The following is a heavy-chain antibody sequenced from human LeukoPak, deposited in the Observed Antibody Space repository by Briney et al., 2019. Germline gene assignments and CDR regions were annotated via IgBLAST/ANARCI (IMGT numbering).Heavy chain of an antibody. V-gene: IGHV3-30*02. CDR1: GFTFSNYG. Sequence: SGGSLRLSCATSGFTFSNYGMHWVRQTPGKGLEWVAFIRYDGSNKYYADSVKGRFTISRDNSKTTLYLQMDSLRAEDTAVYYCAKDKYSSSYRDAFDIWGQGTMVTVSS. CDR3: AKDKYSSSYRDAFDI. J-gene: IGHJ3*02. CDR2: IRYDGSNK. D-gene: IGHD6-6*01.